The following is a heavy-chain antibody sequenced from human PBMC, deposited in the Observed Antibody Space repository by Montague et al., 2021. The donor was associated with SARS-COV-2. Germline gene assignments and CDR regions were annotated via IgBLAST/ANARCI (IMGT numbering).Heavy chain of an antibody. CDR2: IYNSGST. CDR3: ARVGRGSSWYEVAFDI. J-gene: IGHJ3*02. Sequence: SETLSLTCTVSGDSISRYSWTWIRQPPGKGLEWIGYIYNSGSTNYNPSXXSRVAISVDTSKNQFSLKLGSVAAADTAVYYCARVGRGSSWYEVAFDIWGQGTMVTVSS. V-gene: IGHV4-59*01. CDR1: GDSISRYS. D-gene: IGHD6-13*01.